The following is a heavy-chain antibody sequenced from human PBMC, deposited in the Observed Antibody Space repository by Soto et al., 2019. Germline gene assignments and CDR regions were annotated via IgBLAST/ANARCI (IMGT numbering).Heavy chain of an antibody. CDR1: GGTFSSYA. D-gene: IGHD3-3*01. J-gene: IGHJ3*02. Sequence: VASVKVSCKASGGTFSSYAISWVRQAPGQGLEWMGGIIPIFGTANYAQKFQGRVTITADESTSTAYMELSSLRSEDTAVYYCARVPGIFGVNRDASDIWGQGTMVTVSS. CDR2: IIPIFGTA. CDR3: ARVPGIFGVNRDASDI. V-gene: IGHV1-69*13.